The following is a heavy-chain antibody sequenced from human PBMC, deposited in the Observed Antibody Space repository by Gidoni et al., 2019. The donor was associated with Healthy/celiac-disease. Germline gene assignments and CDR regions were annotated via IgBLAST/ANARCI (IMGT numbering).Heavy chain of an antibody. CDR1: GFPFSRYA. J-gene: IGHJ4*02. Sequence: EVQLLESGGGLVQPGGSLRLSCAASGFPFSRYAMSWVRQAPGKGLEWGSAIRGSGGSTYYADSGKGRFTISRDNSKNTRYLQMNSLRAEDTAVYYCAKALGYCSSTSCSDYWGQGTLVTVSS. D-gene: IGHD2-2*01. CDR3: AKALGYCSSTSCSDY. V-gene: IGHV3-23*01. CDR2: IRGSGGST.